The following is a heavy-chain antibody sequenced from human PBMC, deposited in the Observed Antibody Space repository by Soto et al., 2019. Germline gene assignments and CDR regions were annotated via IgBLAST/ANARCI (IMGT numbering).Heavy chain of an antibody. CDR1: GGSISSGDYY. V-gene: IGHV4-30-4*01. D-gene: IGHD3-9*01. CDR2: IYYSGST. CDR3: ARAVYYDILTGPPHAFDI. J-gene: IGHJ3*02. Sequence: QVQLQESGPGLVKPSQTLSLTCTVSGGSISSGDYYWSWIRQPPGKGLEWIGYIYYSGSTYYNPSLKSRVTISVDTSKNQFSLKLSSVTAADTAVYYCARAVYYDILTGPPHAFDIWGQGTMVTVSS.